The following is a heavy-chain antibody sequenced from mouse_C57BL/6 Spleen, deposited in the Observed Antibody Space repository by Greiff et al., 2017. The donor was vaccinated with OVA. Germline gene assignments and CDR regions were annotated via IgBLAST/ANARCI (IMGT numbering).Heavy chain of an antibody. Sequence: QVQLQQSDAELVQPGASVKISCTVSGYTFTDYTIHWMQQSPEQGLEWIGYIYPRDGSTKYYEKFKGKATLTADKSSRTAYMQLNSLTSDDSAVYFCARSDGSSFNYFDYWGQGTTLTVSS. J-gene: IGHJ2*01. V-gene: IGHV1-78*01. CDR1: GYTFTDYT. CDR3: ARSDGSSFNYFDY. D-gene: IGHD1-1*01. CDR2: IYPRDGST.